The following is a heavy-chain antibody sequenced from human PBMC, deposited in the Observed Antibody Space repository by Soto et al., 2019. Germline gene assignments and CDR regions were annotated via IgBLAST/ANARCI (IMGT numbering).Heavy chain of an antibody. CDR3: ARGSSSYYDYGMDV. CDR1: GDSISRGGYS. J-gene: IGHJ6*02. CDR2: IYDSGST. Sequence: SETLSLTCGVSGDSISRGGYSWAWIRQPPGKALEWIGNIYDSGSTSYNPSLKSRVTISVDTSKNHFSLKLTSVTAADTAVYFCARGSSSYYDYGMDVWGQGTTVTVSS. V-gene: IGHV4-30-2*01. D-gene: IGHD6-6*01.